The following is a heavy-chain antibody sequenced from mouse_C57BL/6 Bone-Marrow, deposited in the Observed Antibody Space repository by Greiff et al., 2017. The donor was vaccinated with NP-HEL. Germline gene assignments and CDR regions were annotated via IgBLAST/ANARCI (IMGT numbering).Heavy chain of an antibody. V-gene: IGHV3-6*01. CDR2: ISYDGSN. CDR1: GYSITSGYY. Sequence: VQLKQSGPGLVKPSQSLSLTCSVTGYSITSGYYWNWIRQFPGNKLEWMGYISYDGSNNYNPSLKNRISITRDTSKNQFCLKVNTVTTEDTATYYCAREGGPYAMDYWGQGTSVTVSS. CDR3: AREGGPYAMDY. J-gene: IGHJ4*01.